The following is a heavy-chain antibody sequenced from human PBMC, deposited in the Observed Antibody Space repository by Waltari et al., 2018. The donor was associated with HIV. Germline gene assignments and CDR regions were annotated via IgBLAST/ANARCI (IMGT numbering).Heavy chain of an antibody. J-gene: IGHJ4*02. CDR1: GGSISSSSYY. D-gene: IGHD1-26*01. V-gene: IGHV4-39*01. Sequence: QLQLQESGPGLVKPSETLSLTCTVSGGSISSSSYYWGWIRQPPGKGLEWIGSVYYSGSTYYNPSLKSRVTISVDTSKNQFSLKLSSVTAADTAVYYCARHSKWELLLFDYWGQGTLVTVSS. CDR3: ARHSKWELLLFDY. CDR2: VYYSGST.